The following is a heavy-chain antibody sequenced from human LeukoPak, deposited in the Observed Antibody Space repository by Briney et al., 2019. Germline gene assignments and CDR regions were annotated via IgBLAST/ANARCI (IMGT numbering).Heavy chain of an antibody. CDR2: IYTSGST. Sequence: SETLTLTCTVSGVSLSSDYWSWIRQPAGKGLEWIGRIYTSGSTNYNSSLKSRVTMSVDTSKNQVSLKLSSVTAADTAVYYCATGDGYNSYHYWGQGTLVTVSS. D-gene: IGHD5-24*01. J-gene: IGHJ4*02. V-gene: IGHV4-4*07. CDR1: GVSLSSDY. CDR3: ATGDGYNSYHY.